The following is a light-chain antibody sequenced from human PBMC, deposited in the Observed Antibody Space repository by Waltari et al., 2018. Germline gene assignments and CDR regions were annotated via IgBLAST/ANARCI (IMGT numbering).Light chain of an antibody. V-gene: IGLV3-1*01. CDR2: QDS. CDR3: QAWDSSAAGV. CDR1: ELGGKY. J-gene: IGLJ1*01. Sequence: SYELTQPPSVSVSPGQTATLTCSGDELGGKYVCWYQQKPGPSPVLVIYQDSWRPSGIPERFSGSNSGNTATLTISGTQAMDEADYYCQAWDSSAAGVFGPGTKVTVL.